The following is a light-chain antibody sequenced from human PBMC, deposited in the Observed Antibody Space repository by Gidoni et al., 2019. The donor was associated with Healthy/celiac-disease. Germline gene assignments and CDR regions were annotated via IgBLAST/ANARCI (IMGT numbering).Light chain of an antibody. Sequence: IVLPQSPATLSLSPGERATLSCRASQGVSSYLACYQQKPGQAPRLLIYDASNRATGIPARFSGSGPGTDSTLTISSLEPEDFAVYYCQQRSNPLTFGGGTKVEIK. V-gene: IGKV3D-11*01. J-gene: IGKJ4*01. CDR1: QGVSSY. CDR3: QQRSNPLT. CDR2: DAS.